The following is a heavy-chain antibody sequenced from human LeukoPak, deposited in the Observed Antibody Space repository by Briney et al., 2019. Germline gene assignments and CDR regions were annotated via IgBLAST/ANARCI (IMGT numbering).Heavy chain of an antibody. J-gene: IGHJ5*02. D-gene: IGHD5-12*01. Sequence: ASVKVSCKASGYTFTSYDINWVRQATGQGLEWMGWMNPNSGNTGYAQKFQGRVTMTRNTSISTAYMELSSLGSEDTAVYYCARGVDYYNWFDPWGQGTLVTVSS. CDR1: GYTFTSYD. CDR3: ARGVDYYNWFDP. CDR2: MNPNSGNT. V-gene: IGHV1-8*01.